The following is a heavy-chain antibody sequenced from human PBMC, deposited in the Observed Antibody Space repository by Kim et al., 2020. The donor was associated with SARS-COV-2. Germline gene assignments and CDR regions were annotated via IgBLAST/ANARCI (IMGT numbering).Heavy chain of an antibody. CDR3: AKDKTDSWTFDY. J-gene: IGHJ4*02. CDR1: GVTLKSYG. D-gene: IGHD3-9*01. CDR2: ISDDGTRK. V-gene: IGHV3-30*18. Sequence: GGSLRLSCAASGVTLKSYGMHWVRQAPGKGLEWVAYISDDGTRKYYADSVKGRFAVSRDDSQNTVYLQMNCLRGEDTAVYHCAKDKTDSWTFDYWGQGTLGTVS.